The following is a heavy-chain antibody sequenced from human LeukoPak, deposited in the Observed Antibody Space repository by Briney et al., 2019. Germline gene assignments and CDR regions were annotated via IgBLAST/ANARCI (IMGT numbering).Heavy chain of an antibody. CDR2: IYYSGTT. CDR1: GASVRSSYYY. J-gene: IGHJ6*02. D-gene: IGHD6-25*01. Sequence: SQTLSLTCTVSGASVRSSYYYWSWIRQPPGKGLEWIGYIYYSGTTSYNPSLKSRVTISIDTSKNQFSLKLSSVTAADTAVYFCASGSTLIGYGVDVWGQGTTVTVSS. V-gene: IGHV4-30-4*01. CDR3: ASGSTLIGYGVDV.